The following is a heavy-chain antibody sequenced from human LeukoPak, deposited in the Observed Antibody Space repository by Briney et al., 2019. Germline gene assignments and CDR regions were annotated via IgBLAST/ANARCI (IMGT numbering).Heavy chain of an antibody. CDR2: IYPGDSDT. Sequence: GESLKISCKGSGYSFTSYWNGWVRQMPGKGLEWMGIIYPGDSDTRYSPSFQGQVTISADKSISTAYLQWSSLKASDTAMYYCASRDLICSSTSCYDRWGQGTLVTVSS. D-gene: IGHD2-2*01. V-gene: IGHV5-51*01. J-gene: IGHJ5*02. CDR1: GYSFTSYW. CDR3: ASRDLICSSTSCYDR.